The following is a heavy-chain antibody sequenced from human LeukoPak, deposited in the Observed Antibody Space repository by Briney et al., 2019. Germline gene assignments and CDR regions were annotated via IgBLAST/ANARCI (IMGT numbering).Heavy chain of an antibody. CDR3: ARAATRIAARPGDY. Sequence: ASVKVSCKASGFTFTSYDINWVRQAPGQGLEWMGWMNPNSGNTRYAQKLQGRVTMTTDTSTSTAYMELRSLRSDDTAVYYCARAATRIAARPGDYWGQGTLVTVSS. CDR2: MNPNSGNT. V-gene: IGHV1-18*01. CDR1: GFTFTSYD. J-gene: IGHJ4*02. D-gene: IGHD6-6*01.